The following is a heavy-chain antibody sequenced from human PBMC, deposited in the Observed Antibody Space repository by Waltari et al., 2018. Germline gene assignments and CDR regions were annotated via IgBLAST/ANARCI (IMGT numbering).Heavy chain of an antibody. CDR3: ARAEGGSGSYSFGAYYYYYYGMDV. CDR1: GGSISSYY. V-gene: IGHV4-59*01. J-gene: IGHJ6*02. CDR2: IYYSGNT. Sequence: QVQLQESGPGLVKPSETLSLTCTVSGGSISSYYWSWIRQPPGKGLEWIGYIYYSGNTNNHPPLKSRVPIAGAPAKNQFSLKLSSVTAADTAVYYCARAEGGSGSYSFGAYYYYYYGMDVWGQGTTVTVSS. D-gene: IGHD3-10*01.